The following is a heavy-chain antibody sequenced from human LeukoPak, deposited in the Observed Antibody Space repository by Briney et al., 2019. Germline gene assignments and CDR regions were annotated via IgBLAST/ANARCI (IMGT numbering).Heavy chain of an antibody. CDR1: GFTFSTYA. V-gene: IGHV3-23*01. Sequence: PGGSLRLSCAASGFTFSTYAMSWVRQAPGKGLEWVSTISGSGSSTYYADSVKGRFTISRDNAKNSLYLQMNSLRAEDTAVYYCAREVNVVNYFDYWGQGTLVTVSS. J-gene: IGHJ4*02. D-gene: IGHD3-16*02. CDR2: ISGSGSST. CDR3: AREVNVVNYFDY.